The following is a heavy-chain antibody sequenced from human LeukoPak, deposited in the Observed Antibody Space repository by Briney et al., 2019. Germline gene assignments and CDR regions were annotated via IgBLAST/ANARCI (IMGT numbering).Heavy chain of an antibody. CDR2: ISYDGDTK. CDR1: GFTSSSYA. D-gene: IGHD3-10*01. V-gene: IGHV3-30*14. J-gene: IGHJ3*02. CDR3: ARGLGRELDGAFDI. Sequence: GGSLRLSCAASGFTSSSYAMHWVRQGPGKGLEWVAVISYDGDTKYYAESVKGRFSISRDNSRNTLYLQMNSLRAEDTAVYYCARGLGRELDGAFDIWGQGTMVTVSS.